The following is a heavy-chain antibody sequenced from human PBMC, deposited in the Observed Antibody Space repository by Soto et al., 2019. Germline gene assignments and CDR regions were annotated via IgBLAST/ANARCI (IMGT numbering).Heavy chain of an antibody. CDR2: TYYRSKWYN. CDR1: GESVASNSAA. Sequence: SETLSLTCSISGESVASNSAAWNWIRQSPSRGLEWLGRTYYRSKWYNDYAVSVKSRITINPDTSKNQFSLQLNSVTPEDTAVYYCARTYSSSSRGLFDYWGQGTLVTVSS. D-gene: IGHD6-6*01. V-gene: IGHV6-1*01. J-gene: IGHJ4*02. CDR3: ARTYSSSSRGLFDY.